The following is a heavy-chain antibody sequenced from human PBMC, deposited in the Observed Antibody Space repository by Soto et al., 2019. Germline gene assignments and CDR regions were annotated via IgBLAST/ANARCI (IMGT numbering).Heavy chain of an antibody. Sequence: QVQLQESGPGLVKPSQTLSLTCTVSNGSISSGGYYWSWIRQQPGKGLEWIGYMLNSGSAYYSPSLKSRVTISADTSKTQFSLRRSSVTAADTAVYYCAGDTSGGSGSLWGKGTLVTVSS. CDR2: MLNSGSA. CDR1: NGSISSGGYY. CDR3: AGDTSGGSGSL. V-gene: IGHV4-31*03. J-gene: IGHJ4*02. D-gene: IGHD3-10*01.